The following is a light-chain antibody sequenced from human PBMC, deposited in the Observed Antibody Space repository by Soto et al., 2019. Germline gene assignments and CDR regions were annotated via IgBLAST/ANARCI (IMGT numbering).Light chain of an antibody. V-gene: IGKV3-15*01. J-gene: IGKJ5*01. Sequence: VLTQSPDTLSVSPGERATLYCRASQTVRRNLAWYQQKPGQAPRLLIFGASTRATGIPARFSGSGSGADFTLTISSLQSEDSAVYFCQQYNNWPPITFGQGTRLAIK. CDR3: QQYNNWPPIT. CDR1: QTVRRN. CDR2: GAS.